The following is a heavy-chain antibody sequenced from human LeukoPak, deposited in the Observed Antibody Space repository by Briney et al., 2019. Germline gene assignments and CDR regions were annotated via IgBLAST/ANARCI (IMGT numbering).Heavy chain of an antibody. J-gene: IGHJ4*02. V-gene: IGHV1-46*01. CDR2: INPSCGSK. CDR3: ARDNDLDY. CDR1: GYIYPSYY. Sequence: ASVNVSRKSSGYIYPSYYMHGVRQARGQALEGMGIINPSCGSKSHTQNLRGRLTMPRHMSTSTLYMALSSLRCEHTPVYFCARDNDLDYCGQGTLVTVPS.